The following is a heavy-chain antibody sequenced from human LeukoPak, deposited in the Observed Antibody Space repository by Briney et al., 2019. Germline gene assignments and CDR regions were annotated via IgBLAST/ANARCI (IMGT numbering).Heavy chain of an antibody. V-gene: IGHV3-7*01. CDR3: ARDFIVVVTAMNYGMDV. CDR1: GYTFSSYW. Sequence: GGSLRLSCAASGYTFSSYWMTWVRQAPGKGLEWVANIQQDGGEKYYVDSVKGRFTISRDNAKNSLYLQMNSLRAEDTAVYYCARDFIVVVTAMNYGMDVWGQGTTVTVSS. CDR2: IQQDGGEK. D-gene: IGHD2-21*02. J-gene: IGHJ6*02.